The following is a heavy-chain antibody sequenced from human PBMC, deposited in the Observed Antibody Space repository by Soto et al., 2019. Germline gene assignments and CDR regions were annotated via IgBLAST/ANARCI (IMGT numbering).Heavy chain of an antibody. CDR2: IIPSIGII. CDR3: AREGDMKFHSDSSDEPGY. D-gene: IGHD3-22*01. Sequence: QVQLVQSGAEVKKPGSSVKVSCKASGGTFSSFVISWVRQAPGQGLEWMGRIIPSIGIINYAQKFQGRVTITADTSTSTAYMELSRLRSDDTAVYYCAREGDMKFHSDSSDEPGYWGQGTLVTVSS. V-gene: IGHV1-69*04. J-gene: IGHJ4*02. CDR1: GGTFSSFV.